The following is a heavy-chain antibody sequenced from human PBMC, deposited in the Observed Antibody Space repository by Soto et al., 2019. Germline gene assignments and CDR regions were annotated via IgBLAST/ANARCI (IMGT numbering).Heavy chain of an antibody. V-gene: IGHV1-69*13. CDR3: ARRRGGWWFHL. D-gene: IGHD2-15*01. CDR2: IIPIFGTA. Sequence: GASVKVSCKASGGTFSSYAISWVRQAPGQGLEWMGGIIPIFGTANYAQKFQGRVTITADESTSTAYMELSRLRSDDTAVYYCARRRGGWWFHLWGQGTPVTVSS. J-gene: IGHJ4*03. CDR1: GGTFSSYA.